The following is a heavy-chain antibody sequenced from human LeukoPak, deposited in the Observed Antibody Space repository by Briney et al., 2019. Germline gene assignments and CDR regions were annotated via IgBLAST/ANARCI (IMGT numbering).Heavy chain of an antibody. CDR3: ASQVVGAAFDP. CDR2: IKDNGREK. V-gene: IGHV3-7*05. D-gene: IGHD2-15*01. J-gene: IGHJ5*02. CDR1: GFTFSSSW. Sequence: PGGSLRLSCTASGFTFSSSWMNWVPQAPGKGLEGGANIKDNGREKYYLDSVKGRFTISRDNAKNSLYLQMNSLRAEDTAVYYCASQVVGAAFDPWGQGTLVTVSS.